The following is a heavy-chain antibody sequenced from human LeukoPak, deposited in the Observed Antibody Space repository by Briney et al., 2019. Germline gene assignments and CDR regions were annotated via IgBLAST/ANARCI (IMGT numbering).Heavy chain of an antibody. CDR1: GYSFTSYW. J-gene: IGHJ6*03. Sequence: GESLKISCKGSGYSFTSYWIGWVRQMPGKGLEWMGIIYTGDSDTRYSPSFQGQVTISADKSISTAYLQWSSLKASDTAMYYCARVLLSYYYGSGRVPYYYYYYMDVWGKGTTVTVSS. D-gene: IGHD3-10*01. V-gene: IGHV5-51*01. CDR2: IYTGDSDT. CDR3: ARVLLSYYYGSGRVPYYYYYYMDV.